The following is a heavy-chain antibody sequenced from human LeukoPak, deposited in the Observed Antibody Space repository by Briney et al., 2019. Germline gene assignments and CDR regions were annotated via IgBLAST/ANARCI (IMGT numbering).Heavy chain of an antibody. CDR3: ARTRGLRWSYFDY. Sequence: SETLSLTCAVYGGSFSGYYWSWIRQPPAKGLEWIGEINHSGSTNYNPSLKSRVTISVDTSKNQFSLKLSSVTAADTAVYYCARTRGLRWSYFDYWGQGTLVTVSS. J-gene: IGHJ4*02. D-gene: IGHD4-23*01. V-gene: IGHV4-34*01. CDR2: INHSGST. CDR1: GGSFSGYY.